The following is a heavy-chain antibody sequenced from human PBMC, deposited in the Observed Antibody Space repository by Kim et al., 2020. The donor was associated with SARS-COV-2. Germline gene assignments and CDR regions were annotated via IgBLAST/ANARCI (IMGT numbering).Heavy chain of an antibody. CDR2: INADTGDT. D-gene: IGHD3-10*01. J-gene: IGHJ4*02. Sequence: ASVKVSCKASGYSFNRYALQWVRQAPGQSLEWMGWINADTGDTKYSQRFQGRVTISRDTSASTTYMELNSLTSEDTAVYYCARHYYGSGSLYATDYWGQGSLVIVSS. CDR1: GYSFNRYA. CDR3: ARHYYGSGSLYATDY. V-gene: IGHV1-3*01.